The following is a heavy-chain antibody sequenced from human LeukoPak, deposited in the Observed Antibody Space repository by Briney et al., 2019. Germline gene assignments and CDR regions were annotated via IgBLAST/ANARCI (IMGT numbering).Heavy chain of an antibody. CDR1: GFTISGFF. CDR2: IKEDGSEK. CDR3: ARPFGNGWFLRDY. D-gene: IGHD6-19*01. Sequence: PGGSLRLSCAASGFTISGFFMTWVRQAPGKGLEWVANIKEDGSEKYYVDSVRGRFTISRDNAKNPLYLQMNNLRAEDTAVYYCARPFGNGWFLRDYWGRGTLVTVSS. V-gene: IGHV3-7*01. J-gene: IGHJ4*02.